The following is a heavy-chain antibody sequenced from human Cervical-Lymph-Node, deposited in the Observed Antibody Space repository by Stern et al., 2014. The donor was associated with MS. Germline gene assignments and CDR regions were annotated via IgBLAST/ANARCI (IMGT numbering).Heavy chain of an antibody. J-gene: IGHJ5*02. D-gene: IGHD3-10*01. CDR2: VIPFVGIS. Sequence: QMQLVQSGAEMKKPGSSVKVSCKSSGGISWVRQAPGQGLEWMGGVIPFVGISNYAQKFQGRVTITADTSTNTTYLHLSRLTSADTAVYYCARGSGDNWFDPWGQGTLVTVSS. CDR3: ARGSGDNWFDP. V-gene: IGHV1-69*17. CDR1: GG.